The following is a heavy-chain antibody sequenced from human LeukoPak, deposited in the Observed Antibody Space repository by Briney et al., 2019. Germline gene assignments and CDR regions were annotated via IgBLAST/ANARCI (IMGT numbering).Heavy chain of an antibody. J-gene: IGHJ4*02. CDR3: ARVWLYCSGGSCYSVRFDY. CDR1: GGSISSSSYY. Sequence: SETLSLTCTVSGGSISSSSYYWGWIRQPPGKGLEWIVSIYYSGSTYYNPSLNSRVTISVDTSKNQFSLKLSSVTAADTAVYYCARVWLYCSGGSCYSVRFDYWGQGTLVTVSS. V-gene: IGHV4-39*01. CDR2: IYYSGST. D-gene: IGHD2-15*01.